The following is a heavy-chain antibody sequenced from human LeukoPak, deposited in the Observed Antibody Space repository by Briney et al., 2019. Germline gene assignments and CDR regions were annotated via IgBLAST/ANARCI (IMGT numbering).Heavy chain of an antibody. V-gene: IGHV1-2*02. CDR2: INPNNGDT. CDR3: TRGVLLQGRGAFDI. D-gene: IGHD3-10*01. Sequence: APVKVSCKASGYTFSVFWIHWVRLTPRQGLEWMGWINPNNGDTNFAQKFQGRVTMTRDTSISTVYMELSSLNSDDTAVYFCTRGVLLQGRGAFDIWGQGTMVTVSS. CDR1: GYTFSVFW. J-gene: IGHJ3*02.